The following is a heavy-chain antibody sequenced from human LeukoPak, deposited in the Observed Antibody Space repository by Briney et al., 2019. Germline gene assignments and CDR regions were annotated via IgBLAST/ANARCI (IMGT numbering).Heavy chain of an antibody. CDR1: GFTFSSYA. CDR3: AKGWDSSGVDS. CDR2: ISDSGAGI. V-gene: IGHV3-23*01. J-gene: IGHJ4*02. Sequence: GGYLRLSCAASGFTFSSYAMSWVRQAPGKGLEWVSAISDSGAGIDYADSVKGRFTISRDNSKNTLSLQMNSLRAEDTAVYYCAKGWDSSGVDSWGQGTLVTVSS. D-gene: IGHD6-19*01.